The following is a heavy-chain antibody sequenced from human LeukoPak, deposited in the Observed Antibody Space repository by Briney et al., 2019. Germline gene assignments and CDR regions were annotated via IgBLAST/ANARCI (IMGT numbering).Heavy chain of an antibody. D-gene: IGHD3-9*01. J-gene: IGHJ4*02. Sequence: PSETLSLTCTVSGFPISSGYYWGWIRQPPGKGLEWIGSIYHSGTTYYNPSLKSRVTISVDTSKDQFSLKLRSVTAADTAVYYCARGNYDILTGYPYYYFDYWGQGTLVTVSS. CDR1: GFPISSGYY. CDR3: ARGNYDILTGYPYYYFDY. CDR2: IYHSGTT. V-gene: IGHV4-38-2*02.